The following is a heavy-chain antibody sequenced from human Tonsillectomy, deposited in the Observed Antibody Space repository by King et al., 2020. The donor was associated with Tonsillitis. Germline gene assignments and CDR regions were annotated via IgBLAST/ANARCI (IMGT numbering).Heavy chain of an antibody. D-gene: IGHD1-26*01. CDR2: ISNDGSNK. CDR3: AKAKSGSYGLYGMDV. V-gene: IGHV3-30*18. J-gene: IGHJ6*02. CDR1: GFTFSSYG. Sequence: VQLVESGGGVVQPGRSLRLSCAASGFTFSSYGMHWVRQAPGKGLEWVAVISNDGSNKYYADSVKGRFTISRDNSKNMVHLQMNSLRVGDTAVYYCAKAKSGSYGLYGMDVWGQGTTVTVSS.